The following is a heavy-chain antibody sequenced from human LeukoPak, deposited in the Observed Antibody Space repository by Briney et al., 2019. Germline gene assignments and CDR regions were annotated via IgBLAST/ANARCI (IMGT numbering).Heavy chain of an antibody. CDR3: ARDGSSWANWLDP. CDR1: GFTFSSYW. Sequence: GGSLRLSCAASGFTFSSYWMHWVRQAPGKGLVWVSHINSDGSSTSYADSVKGRFTISRDNAKNTLSLQMNSLRVEDTAVYYCARDGSSWANWLDPWGQGTLVTVSS. D-gene: IGHD6-13*01. V-gene: IGHV3-74*01. CDR2: INSDGSST. J-gene: IGHJ5*02.